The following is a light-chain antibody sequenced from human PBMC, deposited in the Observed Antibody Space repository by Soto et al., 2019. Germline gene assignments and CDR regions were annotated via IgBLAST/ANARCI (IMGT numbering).Light chain of an antibody. V-gene: IGKV1-5*01. CDR2: DAS. CDR1: QSITGW. Sequence: VGDRVTITCRASQSITGWLAWYQQKPGKAPKLLIYDASNWESGIPARFSGSGSGTEFTLTISSLEPEDFALYYCQKRSNWPLTFGGGTKVDIK. J-gene: IGKJ4*01. CDR3: QKRSNWPLT.